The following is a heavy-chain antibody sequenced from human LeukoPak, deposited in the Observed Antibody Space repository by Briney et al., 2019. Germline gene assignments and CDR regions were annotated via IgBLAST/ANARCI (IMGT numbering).Heavy chain of an antibody. V-gene: IGHV3-33*08. Sequence: GGSLRLSCAASGFTFSSYGMHWVRQAPGKGLEWVAVIWYDGSNKYYADSVKGRFTISRDNSKNTLYLQMNSLRAEDTAVYYCARVKPSSSWFFDYWGQGTLVTVSS. D-gene: IGHD6-13*01. CDR3: ARVKPSSSWFFDY. CDR2: IWYDGSNK. J-gene: IGHJ4*02. CDR1: GFTFSSYG.